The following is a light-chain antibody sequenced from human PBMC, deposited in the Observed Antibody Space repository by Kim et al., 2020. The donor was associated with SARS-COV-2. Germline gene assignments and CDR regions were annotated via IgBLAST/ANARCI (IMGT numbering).Light chain of an antibody. CDR3: QQYNSYSPT. J-gene: IGKJ1*01. Sequence: GDRVTITCRASQSISGSLAWYQQKPGKAPKVLISDASNLESGVPSRFSGSGYGTEFTLTISSLQTDDFATYYCQQYNSYSPTFGQGTKV. CDR2: DAS. CDR1: QSISGS. V-gene: IGKV1-5*01.